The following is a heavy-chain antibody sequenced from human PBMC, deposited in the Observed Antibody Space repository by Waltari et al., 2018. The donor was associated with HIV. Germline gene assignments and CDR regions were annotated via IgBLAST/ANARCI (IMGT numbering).Heavy chain of an antibody. Sequence: QVQLQASGPGLVKPSETLSLTCRVPGGPIPHHYLTWIRQSPEKGLEWIGDIYFNGNTNYNSSLKSRVTMSADTSKNQISLKLTSVTAADSAKYYCARGPIMTPGNFYNGFDVWGRGTTVTVSS. CDR1: GGPIPHHY. CDR3: ARGPIMTPGNFYNGFDV. V-gene: IGHV4-59*11. CDR2: IYFNGNT. J-gene: IGHJ6*02. D-gene: IGHD2-15*01.